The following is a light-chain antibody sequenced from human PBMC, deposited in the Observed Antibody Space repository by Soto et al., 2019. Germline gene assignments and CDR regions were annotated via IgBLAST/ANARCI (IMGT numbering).Light chain of an antibody. CDR1: QSVSSSF. CDR3: QQYESSVT. J-gene: IGKJ1*01. Sequence: EIVFTQSPGSLSLSPGEGATLSCRASQSVSSSFFAWYQQKPGQAPSLLIYGASRRATGVPDRFSGSGSGTDFTLSISRLEPEDFAVYYCQQYESSVTFGQGTKVEIK. CDR2: GAS. V-gene: IGKV3-20*01.